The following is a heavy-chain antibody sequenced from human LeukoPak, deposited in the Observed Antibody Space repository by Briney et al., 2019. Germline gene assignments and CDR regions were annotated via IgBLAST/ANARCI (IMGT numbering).Heavy chain of an antibody. Sequence: GGSLRLSCAASAVTFSGYAMSWVRPAPGAGREWVSGISGSVASTYYADSVKCRFTISRDNSKNTLYLQMHSLRAEDRAVYYCAKGRPVVPASPLTWFDPWGQGTLVTVSS. CDR2: ISGSVAST. D-gene: IGHD2-2*01. J-gene: IGHJ5*02. V-gene: IGHV3-23*01. CDR3: AKGRPVVPASPLTWFDP. CDR1: AVTFSGYA.